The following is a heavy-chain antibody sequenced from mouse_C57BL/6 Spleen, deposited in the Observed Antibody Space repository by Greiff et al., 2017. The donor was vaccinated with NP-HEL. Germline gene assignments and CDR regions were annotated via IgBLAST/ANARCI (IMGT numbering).Heavy chain of an antibody. J-gene: IGHJ4*01. CDR2: INPYNGDT. V-gene: IGHV1-20*01. Sequence: EVQLQQSGPELVKPGDSVKISCKASGYSFTGYFMNWVMQSHGKSLEWIGRINPYNGDTFYNQKFKGKATLTVDKSSSTAHMELRSLTSEDSAVYYCAREERAYGNYAVYYAMDYWGQGTSGTVSS. CDR1: GYSFTGYF. D-gene: IGHD2-1*01. CDR3: AREERAYGNYAVYYAMDY.